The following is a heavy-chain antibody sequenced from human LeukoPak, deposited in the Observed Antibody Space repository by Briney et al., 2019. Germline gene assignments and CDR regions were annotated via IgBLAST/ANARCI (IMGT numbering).Heavy chain of an antibody. CDR1: GFTFRSYG. Sequence: PGGSLRLSCVTSGFTFRSYGMGWVRQAPGKGLEWVSALVGSGDATYYADSVKGRFTISRDNSKNTQYLQMNSLRVEDTGVYFCAKEDAVSGGYLDYWGQGTLVTVSS. J-gene: IGHJ4*02. CDR3: AKEDAVSGGYLDY. V-gene: IGHV3-23*01. D-gene: IGHD3-16*01. CDR2: LVGSGDAT.